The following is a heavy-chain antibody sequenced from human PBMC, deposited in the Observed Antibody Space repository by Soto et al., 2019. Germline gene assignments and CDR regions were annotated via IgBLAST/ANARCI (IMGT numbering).Heavy chain of an antibody. CDR2: IVPVFGTP. CDR1: GASFYSYT. J-gene: IGHJ4*02. Sequence: QVQLVQSGAEVKKPGSSVTVSCKASGASFYSYTINWVRQAPGQGLEWMGGIVPVFGTPTYSQKFQGRVTITADEPTSTADMELSSLRSEDTAVYYCARDRWVTARMPGASGDWGQGTLVTVSS. D-gene: IGHD2-21*02. CDR3: ARDRWVTARMPGASGD. V-gene: IGHV1-69*01.